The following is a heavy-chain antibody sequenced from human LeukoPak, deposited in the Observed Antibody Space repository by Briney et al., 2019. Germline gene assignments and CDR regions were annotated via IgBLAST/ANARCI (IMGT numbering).Heavy chain of an antibody. V-gene: IGHV3-30*03. Sequence: GGSLRLSCAASGFTFSSYGMHWVRQAPGKGLEWVAVISYDGSNKYYADSVKGRFTIPRDNSKNTLYLQMNSLRAEDTAVYYCATSVGYSYGPFDYWGQGTLVTVSS. D-gene: IGHD5-18*01. CDR1: GFTFSSYG. CDR3: ATSVGYSYGPFDY. CDR2: ISYDGSNK. J-gene: IGHJ4*02.